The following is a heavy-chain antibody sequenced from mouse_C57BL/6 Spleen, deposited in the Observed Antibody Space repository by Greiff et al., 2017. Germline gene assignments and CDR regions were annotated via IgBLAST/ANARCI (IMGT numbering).Heavy chain of an antibody. D-gene: IGHD1-1*01. CDR3: ARGDYGSSYPVAY. Sequence: VQLQQPGAELVKPGASVKMSCKASGYTFTSYWITWVKQRPGQGLEWIGDIYPGSGSTNYNEKFKSKATLTVDTSSSTAYMQLSSLTSEDSAVYYCARGDYGSSYPVAYWGQGTLVTVSA. CDR1: GYTFTSYW. V-gene: IGHV1-55*01. CDR2: IYPGSGST. J-gene: IGHJ3*01.